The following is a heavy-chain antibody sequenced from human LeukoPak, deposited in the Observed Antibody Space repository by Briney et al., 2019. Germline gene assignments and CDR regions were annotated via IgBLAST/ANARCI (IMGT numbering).Heavy chain of an antibody. J-gene: IGHJ5*02. D-gene: IGHD2-21*02. CDR2: TSFDSRSK. Sequence: GGSLRLSCAASGFNFSSYSMNWVRQAPGKGLEWVAVTSFDSRSKHYADSVEGRFTISRDNPKKTLYLQMSDLREEDTAMYFCARGNHIYGDQSLDTWGQGTLLTVSS. CDR1: GFNFSSYS. V-gene: IGHV3-30*03. CDR3: ARGNHIYGDQSLDT.